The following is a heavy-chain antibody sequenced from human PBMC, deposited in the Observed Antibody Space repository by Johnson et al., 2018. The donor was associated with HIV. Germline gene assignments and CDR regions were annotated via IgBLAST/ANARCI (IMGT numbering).Heavy chain of an antibody. CDR1: GFTFTDYY. CDR3: VTRGVNCTVGIGHGVFDF. D-gene: IGHD2-8*02. V-gene: IGHV3-11*01. CDR2: ISTSGGGI. Sequence: QVQLVESGGGVVQPGRSLRLSCAASGFTFTDYYMTWIRQAPGKGLEWVSHISTSGGGIYYADSVKGRFTISRDNAKNTLYLQMNSLRAEDTALYYCVTRGVNCTVGIGHGVFDFWGQGTVVSVSS. J-gene: IGHJ3*01.